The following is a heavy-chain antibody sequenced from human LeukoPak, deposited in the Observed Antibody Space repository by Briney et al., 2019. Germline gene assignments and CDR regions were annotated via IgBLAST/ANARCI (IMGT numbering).Heavy chain of an antibody. CDR2: INDSGGGI. D-gene: IGHD2-2*02. CDR1: GFTFSNFA. Sequence: PGGSLRLSCTASGFTFSNFAMTWVRQAPGKGLEWVSVINDSGGGISYADFGEGRLTIYRDNSKNTLYLQMNSLRAEDTAVYYCAKSDCTSTSCYTIDYWGQGTLVTVSS. V-gene: IGHV3-23*01. J-gene: IGHJ4*02. CDR3: AKSDCTSTSCYTIDY.